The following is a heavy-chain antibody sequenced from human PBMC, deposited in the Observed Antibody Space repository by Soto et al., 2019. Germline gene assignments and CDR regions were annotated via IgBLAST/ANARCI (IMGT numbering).Heavy chain of an antibody. CDR2: IYYSGST. J-gene: IGHJ6*02. V-gene: IGHV4-59*12. CDR1: GGSISSYY. Sequence: PSETLSLTCTVSGGSISSYYWSWIRQPPGKGLEWIGYIYYSGSTNYNPSLKSRVTISVDTSKNQFSLKLSSVTAADTAVYYCARRTTLDYDILTGLPDYYYYGMDVWGQGTTVTVSS. CDR3: ARRTTLDYDILTGLPDYYYYGMDV. D-gene: IGHD3-9*01.